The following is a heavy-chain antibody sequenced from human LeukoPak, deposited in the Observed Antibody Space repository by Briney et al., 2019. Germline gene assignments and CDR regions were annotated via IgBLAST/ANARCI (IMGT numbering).Heavy chain of an antibody. Sequence: ETLSLTCTVSGGSVSRSPYYWGWIRQPPGKGLEWVSGISASGGSTYNADPVKGRFTISRDNSKNTLSLQMNSLRDEDTAVYYCARSGSGSNFLEYWGQGTLVTVSS. CDR2: ISASGGST. CDR3: ARSGSGSNFLEY. J-gene: IGHJ4*02. CDR1: GGSVSRSPYY. D-gene: IGHD3-10*01. V-gene: IGHV3-23*01.